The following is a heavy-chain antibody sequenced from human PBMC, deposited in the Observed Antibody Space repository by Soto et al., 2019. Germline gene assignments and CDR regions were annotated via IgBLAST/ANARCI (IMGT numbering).Heavy chain of an antibody. CDR1: GGAINVNTYY. CDR2: VYYSGST. D-gene: IGHD2-15*01. J-gene: IGHJ3*02. V-gene: IGHV4-39*01. Sequence: KPSETLSLTCFVSGGAINVNTYYLFCIRESPWKGLELIGNVYYSGSTNYNPSLKSRVTISIDTSKNQFSLKLSSVTAADTAVYYCARRGTTGYCSGDTCYSGALDIWGQGTMVTVSS. CDR3: ARRGTTGYCSGDTCYSGALDI.